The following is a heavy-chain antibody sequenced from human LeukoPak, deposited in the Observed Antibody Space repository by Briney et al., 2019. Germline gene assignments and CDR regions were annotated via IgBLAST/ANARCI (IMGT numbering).Heavy chain of an antibody. V-gene: IGHV3-23*01. D-gene: IGHD3-9*01. CDR1: GFTFSSYG. CDR2: ISGSGGST. Sequence: PWGSLRLSCAASGFTFSSYGMSWVRQAPGKGLEWVSAISGSGGSTYYADSVKGRFTISRDNSKNTLYLQMNSLRAEDTAVYYCLTGYNHAVDWFDPWGQGTLVTVSS. J-gene: IGHJ5*02. CDR3: LTGYNHAVDWFDP.